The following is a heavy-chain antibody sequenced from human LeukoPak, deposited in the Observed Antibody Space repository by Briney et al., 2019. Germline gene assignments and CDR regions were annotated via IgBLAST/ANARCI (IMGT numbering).Heavy chain of an antibody. CDR1: GGSISSSSYY. J-gene: IGHJ4*02. CDR2: IYYSGRT. CDR3: ARSPKEYSSSPSFDY. D-gene: IGHD6-6*01. V-gene: IGHV4-39*07. Sequence: PSETLSLTCTVSGGSISSSSYYWGWIRQPPGKGLEWIGSIYYSGRTYYNPSPKSRVTISIDTSKNQFSLKLSSVTAADTAVYYCARSPKEYSSSPSFDYWGQGTLVTVSS.